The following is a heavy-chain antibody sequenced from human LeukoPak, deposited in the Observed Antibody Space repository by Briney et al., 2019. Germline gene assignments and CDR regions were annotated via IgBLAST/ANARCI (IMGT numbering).Heavy chain of an antibody. CDR2: INPSGGST. V-gene: IGHV1-46*01. CDR3: AREVYGDNFDY. Sequence: GASVKVSCKASGYTFTSYYMHWVRQAPGQGLEWMGIINPSGGSTSYAQKFQGRVTMTRDTSTSTVYMELSSLGSEDTAVYYCAREVYGDNFDYWGQGTLVTVSS. CDR1: GYTFTSYY. D-gene: IGHD4-17*01. J-gene: IGHJ4*02.